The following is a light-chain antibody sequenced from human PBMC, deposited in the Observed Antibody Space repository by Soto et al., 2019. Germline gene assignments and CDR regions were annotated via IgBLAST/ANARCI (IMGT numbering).Light chain of an antibody. CDR3: SSYTMSNTLV. Sequence: QSALTQPASVSGSPGQSITISCTGTSSDVGGYNYVSWYQQHPGKAPRLMICEVSNRPSGVSNRFSGSKSGNTASLTISGLQPEDEADYYCSSYTMSNTLVFGGGTKLTVL. V-gene: IGLV2-14*01. CDR1: SSDVGGYNY. J-gene: IGLJ3*02. CDR2: EVS.